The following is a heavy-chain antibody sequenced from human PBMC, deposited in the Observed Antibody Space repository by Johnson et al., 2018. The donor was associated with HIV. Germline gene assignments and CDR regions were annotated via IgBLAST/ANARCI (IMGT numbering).Heavy chain of an antibody. D-gene: IGHD1-26*01. CDR1: GFTFSSYA. J-gene: IGHJ3*02. V-gene: IGHV3-30-3*01. CDR2: ISYDGNNQ. Sequence: QVQLVESGGGVVQPGRSLRLSCAASGFTFSSYAMHWVRQAPGKGLEWVAVISYDGNNQYYRDSVKGRFTISRDNSKNTLYLQMNSLRAEDTAVYYCARLEELLRAFDIWGQGTMVTVSS. CDR3: ARLEELLRAFDI.